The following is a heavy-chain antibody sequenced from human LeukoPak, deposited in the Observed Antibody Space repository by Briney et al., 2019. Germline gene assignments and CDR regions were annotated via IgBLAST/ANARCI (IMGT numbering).Heavy chain of an antibody. CDR2: ISSSRSYI. CDR3: ARFIAAPYYFDY. J-gene: IGHJ4*02. V-gene: IGHV3-21*01. CDR1: GFTFRSYS. D-gene: IGHD6-13*01. Sequence: PGGSLRLSCAASGFTFRSYSMNWVRQAPGKGLEWVSFISSSRSYIYYADSVKGRFTISRDNAKNSLYLQMNSLRAEDTAVYYCARFIAAPYYFDYWGRGTLVTVSS.